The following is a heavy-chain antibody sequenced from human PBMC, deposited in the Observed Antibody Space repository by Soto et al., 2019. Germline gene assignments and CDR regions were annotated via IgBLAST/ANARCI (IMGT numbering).Heavy chain of an antibody. D-gene: IGHD3-22*01. J-gene: IGHJ4*02. V-gene: IGHV4-4*07. CDR2: IYTSGST. Sequence: KASETLSLTCTVSGGSISSYYWSWIRQPAGKGLEWIGRIYTSGSTNYNPSLKSRVTMSVDTSKNQFSLKLSSVTAADTAVYYCAREGGEYYDSSGYSFDYWGQGTLVTVSS. CDR3: AREGGEYYDSSGYSFDY. CDR1: GGSISSYY.